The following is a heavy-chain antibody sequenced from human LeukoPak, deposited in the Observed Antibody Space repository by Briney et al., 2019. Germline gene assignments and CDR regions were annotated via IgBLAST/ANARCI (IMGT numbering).Heavy chain of an antibody. CDR2: ISGSSSYI. Sequence: GGSLRLSCAASGFIFSTYTMNWVRQAPGKGLEWVSSISGSSSYIYYADSVKGRFTISRDNAKNSLYLQMNSLRAEDTAVYYCAREMRYGVDYYGSGSQGDYWGQGTLVTVSS. J-gene: IGHJ4*02. D-gene: IGHD3-10*01. CDR3: AREMRYGVDYYGSGSQGDY. CDR1: GFIFSTYT. V-gene: IGHV3-21*01.